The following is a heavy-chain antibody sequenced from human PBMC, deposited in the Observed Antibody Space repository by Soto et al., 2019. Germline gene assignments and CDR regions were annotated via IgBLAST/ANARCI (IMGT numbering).Heavy chain of an antibody. CDR1: GYTYTSYQ. D-gene: IGHD6-6*01. CDR3: WSSDSSSANLDY. Sequence: ASVKVSCQASGYTYTSYQLYWVSQASAQRHECMGWINISNGNTEYSQNFQGRATMTSDTSASTAYMELSSLRTDDTAVYYCWSSDSSSANLDYWGQGTMVPVSS. V-gene: IGHV1-3*04. CDR2: INISNGNT. J-gene: IGHJ4*02.